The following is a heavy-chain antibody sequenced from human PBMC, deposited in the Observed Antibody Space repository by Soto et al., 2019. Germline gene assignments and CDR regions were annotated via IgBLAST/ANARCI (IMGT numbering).Heavy chain of an antibody. V-gene: IGHV3-11*01. D-gene: IGHD6-6*01. CDR3: AKPTGRRVRPDAFDI. Sequence: PGGSLRLSCAASGFTFTDYYMTWIRQAPGKGLEWVSYIDTIGSTIFYADSVKGRFTLSRDNARNSVFLQMNSLRGEDTAIYYCAKPTGRRVRPDAFDIWGQGTMVTVSS. CDR1: GFTFTDYY. J-gene: IGHJ3*02. CDR2: IDTIGSTI.